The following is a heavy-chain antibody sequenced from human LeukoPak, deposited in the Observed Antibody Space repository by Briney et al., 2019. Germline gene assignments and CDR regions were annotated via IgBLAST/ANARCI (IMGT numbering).Heavy chain of an antibody. V-gene: IGHV3-33*01. Sequence: GGSLRLSCAASGFTFNKYGMHWVRQAPGKGLEWVAVIWYDGSNKYYADSVEGRFTISRDNSKNTLYLQMNSLRAEDTAAYYCARVACSGGRCYNEGYYYYYGMDVWGQGTTVTVSS. CDR2: IWYDGSNK. J-gene: IGHJ6*02. D-gene: IGHD2-15*01. CDR3: ARVACSGGRCYNEGYYYYYGMDV. CDR1: GFTFNKYG.